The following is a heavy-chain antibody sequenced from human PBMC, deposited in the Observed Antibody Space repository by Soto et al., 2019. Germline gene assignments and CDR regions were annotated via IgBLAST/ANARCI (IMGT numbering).Heavy chain of an antibody. D-gene: IGHD3-10*01. Sequence: EVQLVQSGAEVKKPGESLKISCKGSGYSFTSYWIGWVRQMPGKGLEWMGIIYPGDSDTRYSPSFQGQVTISADKSISTAYLQWSSLTASATAMYYCAGGGVRGVITRTRDYYGMDVWGQGTTVTVSS. CDR1: GYSFTSYW. CDR3: AGGGVRGVITRTRDYYGMDV. J-gene: IGHJ6*02. CDR2: IYPGDSDT. V-gene: IGHV5-51*01.